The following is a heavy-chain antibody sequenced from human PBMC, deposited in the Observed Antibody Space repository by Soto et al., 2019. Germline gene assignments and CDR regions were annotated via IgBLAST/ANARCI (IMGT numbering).Heavy chain of an antibody. D-gene: IGHD5-18*01. CDR2: ITPIYPTT. V-gene: IGHV1-69*13. CDR3: ARIPRYSFPTSDDLDS. Sequence: SVKVSCKASGGTFYTCTFSWVRQAPGQGLEWMGSITPIYPTTNYAEKFQGRLTVTADGSTNTAYMELNSLTSDDTAVYYCARIPRYSFPTSDDLDSWGQGTLVTVSS. CDR1: GGTFYTCT. J-gene: IGHJ4*02.